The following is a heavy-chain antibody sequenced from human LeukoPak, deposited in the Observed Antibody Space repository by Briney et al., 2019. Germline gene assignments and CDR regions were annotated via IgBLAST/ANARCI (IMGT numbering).Heavy chain of an antibody. J-gene: IGHJ3*02. V-gene: IGHV3-7*01. D-gene: IGHD3-10*01. CDR3: ARPRTSGIYETFDI. CDR1: GFTFSSHW. CDR2: INQDGSEK. Sequence: GGSLRLSCAASGFTFSSHWMSWVRQAPGKGLEWVANINQDGSEKYSVDSVKGRFTISRDNAKNSLYLQMNSLRAEDTAVYYCARPRTSGIYETFDIWGQGTMVTVSS.